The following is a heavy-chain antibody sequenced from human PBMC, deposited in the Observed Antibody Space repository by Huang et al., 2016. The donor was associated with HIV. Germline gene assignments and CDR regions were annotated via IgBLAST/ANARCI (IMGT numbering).Heavy chain of an antibody. Sequence: QLQLQESGPGLVKPSETLSLTCTVSGGSISSSSYYWGWIRQPPGKGLEWIGTIYYRGSTSHSPSLRGLVTIAVATSKNQSSLKLSSVTAADTAVYYCARHGRWAMVRGVPQWGFDYWGQGTLVTVSS. CDR2: IYYRGST. CDR3: ARHGRWAMVRGVPQWGFDY. V-gene: IGHV4-39*01. D-gene: IGHD3-10*01. CDR1: GGSISSSSYY. J-gene: IGHJ4*02.